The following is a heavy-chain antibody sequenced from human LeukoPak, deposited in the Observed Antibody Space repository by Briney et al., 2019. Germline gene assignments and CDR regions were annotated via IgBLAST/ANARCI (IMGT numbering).Heavy chain of an antibody. CDR2: ISYDGSNK. CDR1: GFTFSSYG. Sequence: GGSLRLSCAASGFTFSSYGMHWVRQAPGKGLEWVAVISYDGSNKYYADSVKGRFTISRDNSKNTLYLQMNSLRAEDTAVYYCASQGAATQLWSFYDYWGQGTLVTVSS. J-gene: IGHJ4*02. V-gene: IGHV3-30*03. CDR3: ASQGAATQLWSFYDY. D-gene: IGHD5-18*01.